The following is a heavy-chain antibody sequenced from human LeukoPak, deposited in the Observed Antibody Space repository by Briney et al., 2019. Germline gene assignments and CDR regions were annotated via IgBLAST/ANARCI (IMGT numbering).Heavy chain of an antibody. Sequence: QPGGSLRLSCAASGFPFTNHWIHWVRQAPGKGLVWVSSIGQDGTVTVYADTVKGRFTISRDNAKSTMSLQLNSLSVDDTAVYYCARDYHYGQADYWGQGTLVTVSS. CDR1: GFPFTNHW. CDR2: IGQDGTVT. J-gene: IGHJ4*02. V-gene: IGHV3-74*01. CDR3: ARDYHYGQADY. D-gene: IGHD3-10*01.